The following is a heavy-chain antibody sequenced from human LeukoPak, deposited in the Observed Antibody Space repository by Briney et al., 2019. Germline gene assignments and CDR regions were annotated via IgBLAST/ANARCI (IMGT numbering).Heavy chain of an antibody. CDR3: ARRGGSNGWGDFDI. J-gene: IGHJ3*02. V-gene: IGHV3-23*01. Sequence: GGSLRLSCAASGFTFSGYVMNWVRQAPGKGLAWVSSIPGSSDNTYYADSMKGRFTISRDNSRSTLYLQMNSLSREDTALYYCARRGGSNGWGDFDIWGQGTMVTVSS. CDR1: GFTFSGYV. CDR2: IPGSSDNT. D-gene: IGHD6-19*01.